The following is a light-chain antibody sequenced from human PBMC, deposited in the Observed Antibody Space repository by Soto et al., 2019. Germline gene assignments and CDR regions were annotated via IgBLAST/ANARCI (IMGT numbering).Light chain of an antibody. CDR3: QQYNNWPRWG. CDR2: GAS. Sequence: EIVMTQSPATLSVSPGERATLSCRASQSVSSNLAWYQQKPGQAPRLLIYGASTRATGIPARFSGSGSGTEFTLTISSLQSEDFAVYYCQQYNNWPRWGFGQGTKVEIE. CDR1: QSVSSN. V-gene: IGKV3-15*01. J-gene: IGKJ1*01.